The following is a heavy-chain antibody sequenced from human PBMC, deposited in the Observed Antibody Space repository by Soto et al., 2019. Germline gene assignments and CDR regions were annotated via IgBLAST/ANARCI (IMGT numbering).Heavy chain of an antibody. CDR1: GGTFSSYA. Sequence: QVQLVQSGAEVKKPGSSVKVSCKASGGTFSSYAISWVRQAPGQGLEWMGGIIPIFGTANYAQKFQGRVTITADESTSTAYMELSSLRSEDTAVYYWARGGGEEIVVVPAAIYDYYYGMDVWGQGTTVTVSS. J-gene: IGHJ6*02. CDR2: IIPIFGTA. V-gene: IGHV1-69*01. D-gene: IGHD2-2*02. CDR3: ARGGGEEIVVVPAAIYDYYYGMDV.